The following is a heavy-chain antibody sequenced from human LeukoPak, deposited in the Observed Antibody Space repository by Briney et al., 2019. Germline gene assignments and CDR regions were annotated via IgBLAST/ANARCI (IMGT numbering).Heavy chain of an antibody. CDR1: GFTFNLYS. Sequence: GGSLRLSCLASGFTFNLYSMHWVRQAPGKGLEFVSVISSDGVYTYYAYSVKGRFTICRDNSKNTVYLQMSSLGADDTAVYYCAKVLDYCDGGTCYNSGMDSWGQGTLVTVSS. D-gene: IGHD2-15*01. J-gene: IGHJ4*02. CDR2: ISSDGVYT. CDR3: AKVLDYCDGGTCYNSGMDS. V-gene: IGHV3-64D*08.